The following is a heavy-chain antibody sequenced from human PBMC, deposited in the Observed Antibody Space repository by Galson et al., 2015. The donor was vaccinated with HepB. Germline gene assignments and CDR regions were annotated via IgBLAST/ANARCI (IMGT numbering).Heavy chain of an antibody. V-gene: IGHV3-21*01. CDR3: ARDGIAVASYYYYGMDV. CDR2: ISSSSSYI. CDR1: GFTFSSYS. D-gene: IGHD6-19*01. Sequence: SLRLSCAASGFTFSSYSMNWVRQAPGKGLEWVSSISSSSSYIYYADSVKGRFTISRDNAKNSLYLQMNSLRAEDTAVYYCARDGIAVASYYYYGMDVWGQGTTVTVSS. J-gene: IGHJ6*02.